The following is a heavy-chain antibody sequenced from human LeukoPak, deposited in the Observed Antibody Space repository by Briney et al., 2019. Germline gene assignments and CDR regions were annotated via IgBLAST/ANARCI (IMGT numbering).Heavy chain of an antibody. CDR3: ARFSIPANWFDP. Sequence: VASVKVSFKASGYTFTSYGISWVRQAPGQGLEWMGWISAYNGNTNYAQNLQGRVTMTTDTSTRIAYMELRSLGSDDTAIYYCARFSIPANWFDPWGQGTLVTVSS. CDR2: ISAYNGNT. J-gene: IGHJ5*02. D-gene: IGHD6-25*01. CDR1: GYTFTSYG. V-gene: IGHV1-18*01.